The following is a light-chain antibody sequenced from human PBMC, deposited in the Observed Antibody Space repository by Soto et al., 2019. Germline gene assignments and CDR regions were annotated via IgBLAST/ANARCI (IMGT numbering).Light chain of an antibody. V-gene: IGLV9-49*03. CDR2: VGTGVIVE. Sequence: QPVLTQPPSASASLGASVTLTCTLSSGYSNYKVDWYQQRPGKGPRLVMRVGTGVIVESKGDGIPDRFSVLGSGLNRYLKTKNIRKGEGGAYHGGADQGSGKTSVKVFGGGTRRTVL. J-gene: IGLJ2*01. CDR3: GADQGSGKTSVKV. CDR1: SGYSNYK.